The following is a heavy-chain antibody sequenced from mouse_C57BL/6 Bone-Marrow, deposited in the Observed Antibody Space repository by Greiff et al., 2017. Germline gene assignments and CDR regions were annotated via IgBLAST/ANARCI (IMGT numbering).Heavy chain of an antibody. Sequence: QVQLKESGPELVKPGASVKLSCKASGYTFTSYDINWVKQRPGQGLEWIGWIYPRDGSTKYNGKFKGKATLTVDTSSSTAYMELHSLTSEDSAVYFCARWAVVVPYAMDYWGQGTSVTGSS. CDR3: ARWAVVVPYAMDY. D-gene: IGHD1-1*01. J-gene: IGHJ4*01. CDR2: IYPRDGST. V-gene: IGHV1-85*01. CDR1: GYTFTSYD.